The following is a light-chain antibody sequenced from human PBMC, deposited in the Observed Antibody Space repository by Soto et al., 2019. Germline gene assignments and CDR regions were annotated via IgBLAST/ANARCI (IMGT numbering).Light chain of an antibody. V-gene: IGKV1-5*03. CDR1: HSISSW. Sequence: DIQMTQSPSTLSASVGDRVSITCRASHSISSWLAWYQQKSGKAPKLLIYKAFSLESGVASTFSCSGSGTEFTLTITTLQPDDFATYYCQQDNSYPWTFVQGTKVEIK. CDR2: KAF. J-gene: IGKJ1*01. CDR3: QQDNSYPWT.